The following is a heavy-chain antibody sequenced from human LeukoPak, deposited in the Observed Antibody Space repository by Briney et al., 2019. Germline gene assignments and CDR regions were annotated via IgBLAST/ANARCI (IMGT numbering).Heavy chain of an antibody. CDR1: GYTFTAYY. V-gene: IGHV1-2*02. J-gene: IGHJ4*02. D-gene: IGHD1-1*01. CDR2: IKSNSGGT. Sequence: ASVKVSCKASGYTFTAYYMHWVRQAPGQGLEWMGWIKSNSGGTNYAQKFQGRVTMTRDTSISTVYMELSRLTSDDTAVYYCARGIENWDYWGQGTLVTVSS. CDR3: ARGIENWDY.